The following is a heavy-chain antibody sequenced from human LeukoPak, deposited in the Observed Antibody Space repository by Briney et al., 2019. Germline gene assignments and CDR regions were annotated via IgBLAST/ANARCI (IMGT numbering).Heavy chain of an antibody. CDR1: GGSISSYF. D-gene: IGHD3-9*01. J-gene: IGHJ6*03. CDR3: ARDKKDGSLDWGPSYYYMDV. CDR2: LSSGMT. V-gene: IGHV4-4*07. Sequence: SETLSLTCTVSGGSISSYFWSWIRQPAGKGLEWIGRLSSGMTNYNPSLKSRVTISVDTSKNQFSLKLSSVTAADTAVYYCARDKKDGSLDWGPSYYYMDVWGKGTTVTISS.